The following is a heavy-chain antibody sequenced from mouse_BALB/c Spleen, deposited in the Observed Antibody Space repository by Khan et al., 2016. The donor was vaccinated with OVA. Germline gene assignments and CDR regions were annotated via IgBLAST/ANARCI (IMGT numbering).Heavy chain of an antibody. CDR3: VRHELYGNYVFAY. V-gene: IGHV10-1*02. J-gene: IGHJ3*01. CDR1: GFTFKIYA. D-gene: IGHD2-1*01. Sequence: EVQLQESGGGLVQPKGSLKLSCAASGFTFKIYAMNWVRQAPGKGLEWVARIRSKSNNYVTYYADSVKDRFTISRNDSQSMLYLQMNNLKTEDTAMYYCVRHELYGNYVFAYWSQGTLVTVSA. CDR2: IRSKSNNYVT.